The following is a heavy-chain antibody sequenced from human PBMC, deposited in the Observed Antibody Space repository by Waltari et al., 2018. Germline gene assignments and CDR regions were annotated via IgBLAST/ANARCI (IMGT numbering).Heavy chain of an antibody. J-gene: IGHJ4*02. CDR1: GFRFNASG. Sequence: VQLVESGGGAVQPGRSLRLSCAAAGFRFNASGMHWVRQAPGKGLEWVAVVSHDGSHKYYGAAVKGRFTISRDIAKNTLYLEMNSLRPEDTATYYCAKEGPLWAGETFMPEFESWGQGTLVTVSS. CDR2: VSHDGSHK. V-gene: IGHV3-30*18. D-gene: IGHD3-10*01. CDR3: AKEGPLWAGETFMPEFES.